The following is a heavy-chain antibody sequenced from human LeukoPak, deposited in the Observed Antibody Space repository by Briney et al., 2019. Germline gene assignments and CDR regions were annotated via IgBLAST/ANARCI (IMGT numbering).Heavy chain of an antibody. CDR2: INSDGSTT. D-gene: IGHD6-19*01. CDR1: GFTFSSYW. Sequence: PGGSLRLSCAASGFTFSSYWMHWVRQAPGKGLVWVSRINSDGSTTNYADSVKGRFTISRDNSKNTLYLQMNSLRAEDTAVYYCAKPAYSGWFDYWGQGTLVTVSS. CDR3: AKPAYSGWFDY. J-gene: IGHJ4*02. V-gene: IGHV3-74*01.